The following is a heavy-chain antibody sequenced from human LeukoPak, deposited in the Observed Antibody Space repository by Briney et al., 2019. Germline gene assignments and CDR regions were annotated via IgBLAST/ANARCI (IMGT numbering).Heavy chain of an antibody. CDR3: ARAHQYGGYVPLYYFDY. Sequence: PGGSLRLSCAASGFTFSSYAMSWVRQAPGKGLEWVSAISGSGGSTYYADSVKGRFTISRDNSKNTLYLQMNSLRAEDTAVYYCARAHQYGGYVPLYYFDYWGQGTLVTVSS. D-gene: IGHD5-12*01. V-gene: IGHV3-23*01. J-gene: IGHJ4*02. CDR1: GFTFSSYA. CDR2: ISGSGGST.